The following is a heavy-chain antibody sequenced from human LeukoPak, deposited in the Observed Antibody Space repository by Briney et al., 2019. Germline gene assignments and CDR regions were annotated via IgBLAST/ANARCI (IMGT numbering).Heavy chain of an antibody. CDR1: GFTFDDYA. CDR3: AKALSSSFTGSSWEY. Sequence: GGSLRLSCAASGFTFDDYAMHWIRQAPGKGLEWVSGINWNGGKIGYADSVKGRFTISRDSAKSSLYLQMNTLRAEDMAFYYCAKALSSSFTGSSWEYWGQGTLDTVSS. J-gene: IGHJ4*02. D-gene: IGHD6-6*01. CDR2: INWNGGKI. V-gene: IGHV3-9*03.